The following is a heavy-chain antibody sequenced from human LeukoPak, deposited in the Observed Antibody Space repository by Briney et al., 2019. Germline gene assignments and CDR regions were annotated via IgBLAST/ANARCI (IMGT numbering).Heavy chain of an antibody. D-gene: IGHD3-3*01. J-gene: IGHJ3*02. V-gene: IGHV1-69*05. Sequence: SVKVSCKASGGTFSSYAISWVRQAPGQGLEWMGGIIPIFGTANYAQKFQGRVTITTDESTSTAYMELSSLRSEDTAVYYCARDRWRYDFWSGYSDAFDIWGQGTMVTVSS. CDR1: GGTFSSYA. CDR3: ARDRWRYDFWSGYSDAFDI. CDR2: IIPIFGTA.